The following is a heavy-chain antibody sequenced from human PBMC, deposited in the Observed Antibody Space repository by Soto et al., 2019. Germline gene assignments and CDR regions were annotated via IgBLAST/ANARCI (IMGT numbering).Heavy chain of an antibody. CDR1: GYTFTSYG. J-gene: IGHJ3*02. Sequence: ASVKVSCKASGYTFTSYGISWVRQAPGQGLEWMGWISAYNGNTNYAQKLQGRVTMTTDTSTSTAYMELRSLRSDDTAVYYCARGEYYYGSGSYSPYAFDIWGQGTMVTV. CDR2: ISAYNGNT. CDR3: ARGEYYYGSGSYSPYAFDI. V-gene: IGHV1-18*01. D-gene: IGHD3-10*01.